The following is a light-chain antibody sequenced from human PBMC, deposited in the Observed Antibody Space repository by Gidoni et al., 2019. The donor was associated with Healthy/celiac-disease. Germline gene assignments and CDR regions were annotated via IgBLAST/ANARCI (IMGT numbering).Light chain of an antibody. Sequence: DIQMTQSPSSLSASVGDRVTITFRASQSISSYLNWYQQKPGKAPKLLIYAASSLQSGVPSRFSTSGSGTDFTLTISSLQPEDFATYYCQQSYSTPYTFGQGTKLEIK. J-gene: IGKJ2*01. CDR1: QSISSY. V-gene: IGKV1-39*01. CDR3: QQSYSTPYT. CDR2: AAS.